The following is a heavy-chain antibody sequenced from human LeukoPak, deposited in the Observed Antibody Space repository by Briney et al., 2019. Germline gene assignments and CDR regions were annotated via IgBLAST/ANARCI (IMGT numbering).Heavy chain of an antibody. CDR2: IYSGGST. Sequence: PGGSLRLSCAASGFTVSSNYMSWVRQAPGKGLEWVSVIYSGGSTYYADSVKGRFTISRDNSKNTLYLQMNSLRAEDTAVYYCAKGHVERGYSYGYVGYFDYWGQGTLVTVSS. D-gene: IGHD5-18*01. CDR1: GFTVSSNY. CDR3: AKGHVERGYSYGYVGYFDY. V-gene: IGHV3-53*01. J-gene: IGHJ4*02.